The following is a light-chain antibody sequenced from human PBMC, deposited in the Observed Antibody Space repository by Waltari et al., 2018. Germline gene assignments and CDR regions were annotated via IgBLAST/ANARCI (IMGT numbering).Light chain of an antibody. V-gene: IGKV4-1*01. CDR2: WAS. CDR1: QSILRNSTNKTY. CDR3: HQYYSFPQT. J-gene: IGKJ1*01. Sequence: DIVMTQSPDSLAVSLGARATINCKSSQSILRNSTNKTYFAWSQQKPGQSPKTLIYWASTRESGVPYRFSGRGSGADFTLPISSLQAEDVAVYYCHQYYSFPQTFGQGTKVEIK.